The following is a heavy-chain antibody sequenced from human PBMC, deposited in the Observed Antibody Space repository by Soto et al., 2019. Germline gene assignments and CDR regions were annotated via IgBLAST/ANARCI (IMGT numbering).Heavy chain of an antibody. V-gene: IGHV1-3*01. Sequence: ASVKVSCKASGYTFTSYAMHWVRQAPGQRLEWMGWINAGNGNTKYSQKFQGRVTITRDTSASTAYVELSSLRSEDTAVYYCARGSGSYVYYFDYWGQGTLVTVSS. CDR2: INAGNGNT. J-gene: IGHJ4*02. CDR1: GYTFTSYA. CDR3: ARGSGSYVYYFDY. D-gene: IGHD1-26*01.